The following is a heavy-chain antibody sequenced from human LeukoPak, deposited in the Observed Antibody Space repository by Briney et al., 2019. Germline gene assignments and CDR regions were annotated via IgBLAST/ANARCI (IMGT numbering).Heavy chain of an antibody. CDR1: GFSFNSYG. J-gene: IGHJ6*02. CDR3: ARADYYGSARYYYGMDV. CDR2: IRHDGSDK. D-gene: IGHD3-10*01. Sequence: GGSLRLSCAASGFSFNSYGMHWVRQAPVKGLEWVAFIRHDGSDKHYADSVKGRFTISRDNSKNTLYLQMNSLRAEDTAVYYCARADYYGSARYYYGMDVWGQGTTVTVSS. V-gene: IGHV3-30*02.